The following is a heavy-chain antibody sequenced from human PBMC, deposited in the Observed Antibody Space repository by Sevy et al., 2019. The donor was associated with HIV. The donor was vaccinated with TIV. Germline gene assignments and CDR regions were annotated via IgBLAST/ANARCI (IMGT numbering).Heavy chain of an antibody. CDR3: ANAYSGTYSHSYLYALDV. J-gene: IGHJ6*02. CDR2: ISHDGINE. Sequence: GGSLRLSCIGSGFSFSYYGIHWVRQAPGKGLDWVALISHDGINEYYADSVKGRFTISSDNSKNTVYMEMNSLRNEDTAIYSCANAYSGTYSHSYLYALDVWGQGTTVTVSS. CDR1: GFSFSYYG. D-gene: IGHD1-26*01. V-gene: IGHV3-30*18.